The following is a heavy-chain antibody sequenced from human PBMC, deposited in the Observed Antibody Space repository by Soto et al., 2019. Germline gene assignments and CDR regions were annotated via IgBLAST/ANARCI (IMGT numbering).Heavy chain of an antibody. D-gene: IGHD2-15*01. V-gene: IGHV1-18*04. CDR3: ARFSGGVYNTYYFYYGMDV. CDR2: ITTYNGNT. CDR1: GYSFTSYG. J-gene: IGHJ6*02. Sequence: ASVKVSCKASGYSFTSYGISWVRQAPGQGLDWMGWITTYNGNTKYAQDLQGGVTMTTDTSTSTAYMELRSLRSDDTAVYYCARFSGGVYNTYYFYYGMDVWGQGTTVTVSS.